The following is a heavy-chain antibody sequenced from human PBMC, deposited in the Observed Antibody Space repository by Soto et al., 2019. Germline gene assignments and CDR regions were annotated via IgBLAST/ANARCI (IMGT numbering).Heavy chain of an antibody. CDR2: ISATGNT. CDR1: GDSISGFY. J-gene: IGHJ5*02. CDR3: VRDGTKTLRDWFDP. V-gene: IGHV4-4*07. Sequence: PSETLSLTCTVSGDSISGFYWSWILKSAGKGLEWIGRISATGNTDYNPSLKSRVMMSVDTSKKQVSLKLRSVTAADKAVYYCVRDGTKTLRDWFDPWGQGISVTVSS. D-gene: IGHD1-1*01.